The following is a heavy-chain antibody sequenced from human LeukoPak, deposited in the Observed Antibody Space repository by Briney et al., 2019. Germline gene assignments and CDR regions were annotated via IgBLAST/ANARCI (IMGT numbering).Heavy chain of an antibody. CDR3: ASTQMGAFDY. V-gene: IGHV4-59*10. CDR1: GGSFSGYY. J-gene: IGHJ4*02. CDR2: IYTSGST. Sequence: SETLSLTCAVYGGSFSGYYWSWIRQPAGKGLEWIGRIYTSGSTNYNPSLKSRVTMSVDTSKNQFSLKLSSVTAADTAVYYCASTQMGAFDYWGQGTLVTVSS. D-gene: IGHD3-16*01.